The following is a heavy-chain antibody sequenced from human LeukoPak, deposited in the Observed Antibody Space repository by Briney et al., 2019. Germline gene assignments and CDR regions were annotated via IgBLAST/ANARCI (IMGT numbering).Heavy chain of an antibody. CDR2: ISWNSGSI. Sequence: GRSLRFSCAASGFTFDDYAMHWVRQAPGKGLEWVSGISWNSGSIGYVDSVKGRFTISRDNAKNSLYLQMNSLRAEDTALYYCAKEGYSSSFDYWGQGTLVTVSS. CDR1: GFTFDDYA. J-gene: IGHJ4*02. D-gene: IGHD6-13*01. CDR3: AKEGYSSSFDY. V-gene: IGHV3-9*01.